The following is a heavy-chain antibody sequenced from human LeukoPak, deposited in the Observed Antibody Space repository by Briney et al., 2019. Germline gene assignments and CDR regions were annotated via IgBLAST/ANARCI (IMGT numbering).Heavy chain of an antibody. Sequence: GRSLRLSCAASGFTFSSYGMHWVRQAPGKGLEWVAVIWYDGSNKYYADSVKGRFTISRDNSKNTLYLQMNSLRAEDTAVYYCARDLYYYGSGSYLYYYYYGMDVWGQGTTVTVSS. CDR3: ARDLYYYGSGSYLYYYYYGMDV. CDR1: GFTFSSYG. V-gene: IGHV3-33*01. J-gene: IGHJ6*02. CDR2: IWYDGSNK. D-gene: IGHD3-10*01.